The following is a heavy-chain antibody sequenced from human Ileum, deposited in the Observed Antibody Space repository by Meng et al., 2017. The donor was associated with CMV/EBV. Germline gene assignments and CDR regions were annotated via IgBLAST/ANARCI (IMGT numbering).Heavy chain of an antibody. V-gene: IGHV1-69*12. Sequence: VHLVQSGGELKKPGFSVKVARKASGGSLNSFSISWVRQAPGQGLEWMGGILPLFNISYYAQSLQGRIIITADESTSTVYMEVGGLRPEDTAIYYCAKEEDTSMVGVNWFDPWGQGTLVTVSS. J-gene: IGHJ5*02. D-gene: IGHD5-18*01. CDR3: AKEEDTSMVGVNWFDP. CDR2: ILPLFNIS. CDR1: GGSLNSFS.